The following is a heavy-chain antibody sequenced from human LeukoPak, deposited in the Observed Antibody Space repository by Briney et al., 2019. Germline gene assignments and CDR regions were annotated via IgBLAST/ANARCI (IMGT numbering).Heavy chain of an antibody. CDR1: GFTFSSYA. CDR2: ISYDGSNK. J-gene: IGHJ4*02. CDR3: ARDGGTAEAGPLYYFDY. Sequence: PGRSLRLSCAAHGFTFSSYAMPWVRQAPGKGLEWVALISYDGSNKYYADSVKGRFTVSRDTSKNTLYLQMNSLRDEDTAVYYCARDGGTAEAGPLYYFDYWGQGTLVTVSS. V-gene: IGHV3-30*04. D-gene: IGHD6-13*01.